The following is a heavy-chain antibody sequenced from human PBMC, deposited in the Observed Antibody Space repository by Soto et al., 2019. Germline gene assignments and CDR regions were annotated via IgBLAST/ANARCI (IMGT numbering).Heavy chain of an antibody. CDR2: IYYSGST. Sequence: PSETLSLTCTVSGGSISSGGYYWSWIRQHPGKGLEWIGYIYYSGSTYYNPSLKSRVTISVDTSKNQFSLKLSSVTAADTAVYYCARSITMIAAAFDIWGQGTMVTVSS. D-gene: IGHD3-22*01. CDR3: ARSITMIAAAFDI. V-gene: IGHV4-31*03. J-gene: IGHJ3*02. CDR1: GGSISSGGYY.